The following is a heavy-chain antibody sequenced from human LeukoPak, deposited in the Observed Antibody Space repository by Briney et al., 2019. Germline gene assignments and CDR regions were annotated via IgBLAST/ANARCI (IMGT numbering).Heavy chain of an antibody. Sequence: GGSLRLSCAASGFSFSSYGMHWFRQAPGKGLEWVTFIRYDGLNKNSADSVKGRFTISRDNAKNSLYLQMNSLRAEDTAVYYCARDDYWGQGTLVTVSS. CDR3: ARDDY. V-gene: IGHV3-30*02. CDR1: GFSFSSYG. J-gene: IGHJ4*02. CDR2: IRYDGLNK.